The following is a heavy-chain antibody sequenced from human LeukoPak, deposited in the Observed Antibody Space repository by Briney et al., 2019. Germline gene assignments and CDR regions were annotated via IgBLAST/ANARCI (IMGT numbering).Heavy chain of an antibody. J-gene: IGHJ4*02. Sequence: GGSLRLSCAASGFTFSSYAMHWVRQAPGKGLEWVAVISYDGSNKYYADSVKGRFTISIDNSKNTLYLQMNSLRAEDTAVYYCARDPRRYDYSIPLGYFDYWAREPWSPSPQ. D-gene: IGHD4-11*01. CDR2: ISYDGSNK. CDR3: ARDPRRYDYSIPLGYFDY. CDR1: GFTFSSYA. V-gene: IGHV3-30*04.